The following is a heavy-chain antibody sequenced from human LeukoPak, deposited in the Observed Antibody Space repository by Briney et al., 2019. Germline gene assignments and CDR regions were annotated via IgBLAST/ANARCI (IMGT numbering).Heavy chain of an antibody. J-gene: IGHJ6*03. D-gene: IGHD2-2*01. CDR3: ARSRKGYQLLSTNRDYYYMDV. Sequence: GGSLRLSCAASGFTFSNSAMTRVRQAPGKGLEWVSAISGSGGSTYYAHSVKGRFTISRDNSKNTLYLQMSSLRADDTAVYYCARSRKGYQLLSTNRDYYYMDVWGKGTTVTLSS. V-gene: IGHV3-23*01. CDR1: GFTFSNSA. CDR2: ISGSGGST.